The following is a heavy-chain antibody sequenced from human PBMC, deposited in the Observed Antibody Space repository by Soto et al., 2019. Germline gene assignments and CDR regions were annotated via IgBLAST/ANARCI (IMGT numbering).Heavy chain of an antibody. Sequence: PSETLSLTCSVYGGSFSSHYWSWIRQPPGKGLEWIGEINASGRPTYNPSLTSRITISVDTSKNQFSLNLTSVTAADTAVYYCARDSVGTGWFDPWGQGTLVTVSS. V-gene: IGHV4-34*01. J-gene: IGHJ5*02. CDR2: INASGRP. CDR3: ARDSVGTGWFDP. D-gene: IGHD3-10*01. CDR1: GGSFSSHY.